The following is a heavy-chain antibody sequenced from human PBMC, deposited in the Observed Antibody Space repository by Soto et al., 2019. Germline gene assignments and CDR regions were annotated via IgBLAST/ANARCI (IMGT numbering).Heavy chain of an antibody. V-gene: IGHV5-10-1*01. CDR1: GYSFTSYW. Sequence: PXESLTISRKGSGYSFTSYWISWVRQMPGKGLEWMGRNDPSDSYTNYGPSFQGHVTISADKSISTAYLQWSSLKASDTATYYCARSCTNGVCLSYYYYGMDVWGQGTTVTVSS. CDR2: NDPSDSYT. CDR3: ARSCTNGVCLSYYYYGMDV. J-gene: IGHJ6*02. D-gene: IGHD2-8*01.